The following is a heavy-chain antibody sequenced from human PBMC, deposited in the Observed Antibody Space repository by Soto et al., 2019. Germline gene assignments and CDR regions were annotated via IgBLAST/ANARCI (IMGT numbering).Heavy chain of an antibody. CDR3: ARSYSSSWYLPTWYFDY. CDR1: GFTFSSYW. Sequence: PGGSLRLSCAASGFTFSSYWMSWVRQAPGKGLEWVANIKQDGSEKYYVDSVKGRFTISRDNAKNSLYLQMNSLRAEDTAVYYCARSYSSSWYLPTWYFDYWGQGTLVTVSS. D-gene: IGHD6-13*01. CDR2: IKQDGSEK. J-gene: IGHJ4*02. V-gene: IGHV3-7*05.